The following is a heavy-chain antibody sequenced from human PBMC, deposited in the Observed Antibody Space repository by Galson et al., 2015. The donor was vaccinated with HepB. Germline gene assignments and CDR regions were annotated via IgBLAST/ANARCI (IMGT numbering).Heavy chain of an antibody. CDR1: GYTFTSYG. Sequence: SVKVSCKASGYTFTSYGISWVRQAPGQGLEWMGWISAYNGNTNYAQKLQGRVTMTTDTSTSTAYMELRSLRSDDTAVYYCARDRDDYGDHGSFDYWGQGTLVTVSS. V-gene: IGHV1-18*01. CDR3: ARDRDDYGDHGSFDY. CDR2: ISAYNGNT. D-gene: IGHD4-17*01. J-gene: IGHJ4*02.